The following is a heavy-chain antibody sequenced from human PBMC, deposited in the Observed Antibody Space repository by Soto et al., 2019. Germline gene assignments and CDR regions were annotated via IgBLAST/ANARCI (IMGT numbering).Heavy chain of an antibody. D-gene: IGHD6-13*01. V-gene: IGHV3-13*01. J-gene: IGHJ6*02. CDR1: GFTFSSYD. CDR2: IGTAGDT. CDR3: ARDSSSSWNHYYYYGMDV. Sequence: SGGSLRLSCAASGFTFSSYDMHWVRQATGKGLEWVSAIGTAGDTYYPGSVKGRFTISRENAKNSLYLQMNSLRAEDTAVYYCARDSSSSWNHYYYYGMDVWGQGTTVTVSS.